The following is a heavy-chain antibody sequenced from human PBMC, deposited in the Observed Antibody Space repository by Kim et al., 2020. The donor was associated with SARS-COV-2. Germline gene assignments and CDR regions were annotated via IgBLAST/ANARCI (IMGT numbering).Heavy chain of an antibody. J-gene: IGHJ3*02. CDR1: GFTFSRYW. D-gene: IGHD6-13*01. CDR2: ISSDGSST. V-gene: IGHV3-74*01. CDR3: ARDSAIAADADLDAFDI. Sequence: GSLRLSCAASGFTFSRYWIHWVRQAPGTGLVWVSRISSDGSSTSYADSVKGRFTISRDNAKNTLYLQMNSLRPEDTAVYYCARDSAIAADADLDAFDIWGQGTMVTVSS.